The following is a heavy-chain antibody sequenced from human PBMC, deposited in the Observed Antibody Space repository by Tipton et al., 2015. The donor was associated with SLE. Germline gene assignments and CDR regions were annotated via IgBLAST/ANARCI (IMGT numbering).Heavy chain of an antibody. Sequence: SLRLSCAASGFTFSSYAMSWVRQAPGKGLEWVSAISGSGGSTYYADSVKGRFTISRDNSKNTLYLQMNSLRAEDTAVYYCARDPTYYDFWSGSPRFDYWGQGTLVTVSS. CDR2: ISGSGGST. CDR3: ARDPTYYDFWSGSPRFDY. CDR1: GFTFSSYA. V-gene: IGHV3-23*01. J-gene: IGHJ4*02. D-gene: IGHD3-3*01.